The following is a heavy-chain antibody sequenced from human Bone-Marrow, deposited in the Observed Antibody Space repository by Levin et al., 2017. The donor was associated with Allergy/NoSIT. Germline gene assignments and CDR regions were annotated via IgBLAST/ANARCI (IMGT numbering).Heavy chain of an antibody. CDR2: ISGNSHYV. V-gene: IGHV3-21*06. J-gene: IGHJ6*02. D-gene: IGHD3-10*01. CDR3: ARSQGRCGWSYYYYGMDV. CDR1: GFDFNTHD. Sequence: GGSLRLSCRGSGFDFNTHDMNWVRQAPGQGLEWVSSISGNSHYVYYADSVKGRFSISRDNAKNSMFLHMNSLRVEDTAVYYCARSQGRCGWSYYYYGMDVWGRGTTLTVSS.